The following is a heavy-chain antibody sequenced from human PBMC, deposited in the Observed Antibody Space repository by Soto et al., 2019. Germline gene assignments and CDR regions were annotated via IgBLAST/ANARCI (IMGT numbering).Heavy chain of an antibody. CDR1: GYTFTSYG. D-gene: IGHD1-26*01. CDR3: ARDRGSYALDY. Sequence: QVQLVQSGAEVKKPGASVKVSCKASGYTFTSYGISWVRQAPGQGLEWMGWISADNGNTNYAQKLQGRVTMTTATSTSTAYMALRSVRSDDTAVYYCARDRGSYALDYWGQGTLVTVSS. V-gene: IGHV1-18*01. CDR2: ISADNGNT. J-gene: IGHJ4*02.